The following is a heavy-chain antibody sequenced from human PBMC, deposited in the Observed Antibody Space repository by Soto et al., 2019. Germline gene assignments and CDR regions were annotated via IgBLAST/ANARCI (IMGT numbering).Heavy chain of an antibody. CDR2: IIPICGTA. V-gene: IGHV1-69*01. J-gene: IGHJ6*02. D-gene: IGHD3-9*01. Sequence: QVQLVQSGAEVMKPGSSVKVSCKASGGTFSSYAISWVRQAPGQGLEWMGGIIPICGTANYAQKFQGRVKITADESTSTAYMELSSLRSEDTAVYYCGRDRYDILTGTSHYYYYGMDVWCQGTTVTVSS. CDR3: GRDRYDILTGTSHYYYYGMDV. CDR1: GGTFSSYA.